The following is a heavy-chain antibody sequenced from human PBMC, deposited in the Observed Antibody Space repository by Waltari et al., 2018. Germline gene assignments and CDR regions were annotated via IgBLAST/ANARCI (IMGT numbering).Heavy chain of an antibody. D-gene: IGHD1-26*01. CDR1: GFTFSNYR. Sequence: EVQLVESGGGLVQPGGSLRLSCAASGFTFSNYRMNWVRQAPGKGLEWVSSIKHDGSEKYDLDSVEGRFTISRDNAKNSLYLQINSLRAEDTAVYYCARGIYSAFDFWGQGTMVTVSS. J-gene: IGHJ3*01. V-gene: IGHV3-7*01. CDR2: IKHDGSEK. CDR3: ARGIYSAFDF.